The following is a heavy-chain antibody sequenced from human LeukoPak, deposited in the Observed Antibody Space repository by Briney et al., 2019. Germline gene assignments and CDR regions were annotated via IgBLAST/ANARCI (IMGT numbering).Heavy chain of an antibody. D-gene: IGHD5/OR15-5a*01. J-gene: IGHJ5*02. CDR1: AFTFSSYA. CDR3: ARDLPWFDL. V-gene: IGHV3-30*04. CDR2: ISYDGSNK. Sequence: GRSLRLSCAASAFTFSSYAFHWVRRAPGKGLEWVAVISYDGSNKHYADSVKGRFTISRDNSKNTLYLQMNSLRAEDTAVYYCARDLPWFDLGDQGTVVTVSS.